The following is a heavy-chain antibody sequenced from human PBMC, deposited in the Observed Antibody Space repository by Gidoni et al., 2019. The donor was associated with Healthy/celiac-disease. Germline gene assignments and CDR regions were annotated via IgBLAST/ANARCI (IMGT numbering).Heavy chain of an antibody. D-gene: IGHD5-12*01. J-gene: IGHJ4*02. CDR2: IYYSGST. Sequence: QLQLQESGPGLVKPSETLSTTCTVSGGSISSSSYYWGWIRQPPGTGLEWIGSIYYSGSTYYNPSLKSRVTISVDTSKNQFSLKLSSVTAADTAVYYCARAVEEMATSYFDYWGQGTLVTVSS. V-gene: IGHV4-39*07. CDR3: ARAVEEMATSYFDY. CDR1: GGSISSSSYY.